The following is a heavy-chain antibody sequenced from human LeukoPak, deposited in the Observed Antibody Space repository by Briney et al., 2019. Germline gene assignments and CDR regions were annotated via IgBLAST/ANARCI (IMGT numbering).Heavy chain of an antibody. Sequence: PSETLSLTCDVSGDSISSGGYSWSWVRQPPGKGLEWIGYIYSSGRSYYNPSLQSRVTISIDTSKKQFSLNLSSVTAADTAVYYCATTPREYSSTWYYFDYWGQGILVTVSS. J-gene: IGHJ4*02. D-gene: IGHD6-13*01. V-gene: IGHV4-30-4*07. CDR1: GDSISSGGYS. CDR3: ATTPREYSSTWYYFDY. CDR2: IYSSGRS.